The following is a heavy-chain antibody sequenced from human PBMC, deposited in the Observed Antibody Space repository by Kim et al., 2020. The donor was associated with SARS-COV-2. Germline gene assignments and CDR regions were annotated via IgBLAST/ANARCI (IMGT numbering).Heavy chain of an antibody. CDR1: GLTFDDYA. CDR2: ISWNSGSI. V-gene: IGHV3-9*01. CDR3: AKNISGSSPNLPDY. J-gene: IGHJ4*02. D-gene: IGHD6-13*01. Sequence: GGSLRLSCAASGLTFDDYAMHWVRQAPGKGLEWVSGISWNSGSIGYADSVKGRFTISRDNAKNSLYLQMNSLRAEDTALYYCAKNISGSSPNLPDYWGQGTLVTVSS.